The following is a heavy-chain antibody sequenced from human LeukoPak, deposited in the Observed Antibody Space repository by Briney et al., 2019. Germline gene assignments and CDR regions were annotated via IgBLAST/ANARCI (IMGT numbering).Heavy chain of an antibody. D-gene: IGHD6-6*01. J-gene: IGHJ4*02. CDR3: AKPGSSRGIAGRRPTKYYFDY. CDR1: GFTVSSNS. CDR2: IYSGST. Sequence: GGSLRLSCTVSGFTVSSNSMSWVRQAPGKGLEWVSFIYSGSTHYSGSVKGRFTISRDNAKNSLYLQMNSLRAEDTAVYYCAKPGSSRGIAGRRPTKYYFDYWGQGTLVTVSS. V-gene: IGHV3-53*01.